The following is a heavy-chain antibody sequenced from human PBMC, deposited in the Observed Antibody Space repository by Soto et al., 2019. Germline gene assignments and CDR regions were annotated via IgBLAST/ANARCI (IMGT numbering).Heavy chain of an antibody. CDR3: ATRIVGRNYYSEMDV. J-gene: IGHJ6*02. CDR2: ILYDGSNK. D-gene: IGHD1-26*01. Sequence: QVQLVESGGGVVQPGRSLRLSCAASGFTFSSYGMHWVRQAPGKGLEWVAVILYDGSNKYYADSVKGRFTISRDNSKNTLYVQMNSLSAEDTAVYYCATRIVGRNYYSEMDVWGQGTTITVSS. V-gene: IGHV3-30*03. CDR1: GFTFSSYG.